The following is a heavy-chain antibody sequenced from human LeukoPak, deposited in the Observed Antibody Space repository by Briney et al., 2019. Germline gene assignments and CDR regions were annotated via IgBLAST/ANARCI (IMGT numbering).Heavy chain of an antibody. CDR1: GFTFSTYS. D-gene: IGHD3-22*01. Sequence: GGSLRLSCAASGFTFSTYSMNWVRQAPGKGLEWVSSISSSSSYIYYADSLKGRFTISRDNPKNSLYLQMNSLRAEDTAVYYCARDWYDSSGPFDYWGQGTLVTVSS. J-gene: IGHJ4*02. CDR2: ISSSSSYI. V-gene: IGHV3-21*01. CDR3: ARDWYDSSGPFDY.